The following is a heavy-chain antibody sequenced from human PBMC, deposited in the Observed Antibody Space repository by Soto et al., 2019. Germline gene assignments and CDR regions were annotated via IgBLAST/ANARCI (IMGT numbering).Heavy chain of an antibody. V-gene: IGHV4-4*01. D-gene: IGHD3-16*01. Sequence: QLQESGPGLVEPSGTLSLTCAVSRGSMSSSDWWCWVRQAPGKGLEWIGETYHSGNTNYNPSLKSRVTLSVDNSKNQFSLTLTAVTASETGVYCCATWGSTAFDIWGQGTMVTVSS. CDR1: RGSMSSSDW. CDR2: TYHSGNT. CDR3: ATWGSTAFDI. J-gene: IGHJ3*02.